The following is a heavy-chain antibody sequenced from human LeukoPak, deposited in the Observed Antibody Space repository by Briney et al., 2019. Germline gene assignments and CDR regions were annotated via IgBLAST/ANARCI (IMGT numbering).Heavy chain of an antibody. CDR2: IYYSGST. CDR3: AREAGAFDY. J-gene: IGHJ4*02. D-gene: IGHD6-13*01. CDR1: GGPISSHY. V-gene: IGHV4-59*11. Sequence: SETLSLTCTVSGGPISSHYWSWIRQPPGKGLEWIGYIYYSGSTNYNPSLKSRVTISVDTSKNQFSLKLSSVTAADTAVYYCAREAGAFDYWGQGTLVTVSS.